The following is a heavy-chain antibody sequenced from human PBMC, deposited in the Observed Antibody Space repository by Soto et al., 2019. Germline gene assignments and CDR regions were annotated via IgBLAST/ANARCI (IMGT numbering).Heavy chain of an antibody. V-gene: IGHV1-3*01. J-gene: IGHJ4*02. CDR3: ARDPGTGAALRAYHFDY. Sequence: ASVKVSCKASRYSFTTYALHWVRQAPGQRLEWMGWINAGNGDTKYSEKFQGRVTITRDTSANTAYMELSSLRSEDTSVYYCARDPGTGAALRAYHFDYWGQGTLVTVTS. CDR2: INAGNGDT. D-gene: IGHD1-1*01. CDR1: RYSFTTYA.